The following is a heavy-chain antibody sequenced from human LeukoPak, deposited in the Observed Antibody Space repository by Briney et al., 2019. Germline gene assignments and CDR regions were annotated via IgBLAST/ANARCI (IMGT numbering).Heavy chain of an antibody. D-gene: IGHD5-18*01. V-gene: IGHV1-69*05. CDR2: IIPIFGTA. CDR3: ARGYSYGPGLDY. CDR1: RGTFSSYA. J-gene: IGHJ4*02. Sequence: SVKLSCKASRGTFSSYAISWVRQAPGQGLEWMGRIIPIFGTANYAQKFQGRVTITTDESTSTAYMELSSLRSEDTAVYYCARGYSYGPGLDYWGQGTLVTVSS.